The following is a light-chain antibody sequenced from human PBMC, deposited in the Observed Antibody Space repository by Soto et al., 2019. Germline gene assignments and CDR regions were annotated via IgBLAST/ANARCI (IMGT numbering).Light chain of an antibody. CDR2: RAS. CDR1: QSVNTW. Sequence: DIQMTQSPSTLSASLGDRVTITCRASQSVNTWLAWYQQKPGKAPKLLIYRASILQSGVPSRFSGSGSGTEFTLTISSLQPDDFAAYYCQQYISSCTFGQGTKVEMK. J-gene: IGKJ1*01. CDR3: QQYISSCT. V-gene: IGKV1-5*03.